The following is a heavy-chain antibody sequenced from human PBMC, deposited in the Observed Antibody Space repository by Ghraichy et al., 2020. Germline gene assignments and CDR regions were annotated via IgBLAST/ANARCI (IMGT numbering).Heavy chain of an antibody. CDR1: GFTFGIYG. V-gene: IGHV3-30*02. D-gene: IGHD3-22*01. CDR2: IRYDGSNK. J-gene: IGHJ4*02. Sequence: GGSLRLSCAASGFTFGIYGLHWVRQAPGKGLEWVAFIRYDGSNKYYTDSVKGRFTISRDNSKNTLYLQMNSLRAEDGAVYYCAKDSAAASSGFDYWGQGTLLTVPP. CDR3: AKDSAAASSGFDY.